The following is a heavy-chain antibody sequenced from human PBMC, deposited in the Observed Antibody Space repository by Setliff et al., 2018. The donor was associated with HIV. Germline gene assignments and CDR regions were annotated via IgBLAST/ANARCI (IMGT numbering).Heavy chain of an antibody. Sequence: ASVKVSCKASGYTFSSHSIHWVRQAPGQGLEWMGWINVGSGKTQYSQEFQGRLTITRDTSATTAYMELSSLTSEDTAVYYCARDGCSGQRCYLFNWFDPWGQGTLVTVSS. CDR2: INVGSGKT. CDR1: GYTFSSHS. CDR3: ARDGCSGQRCYLFNWFDP. D-gene: IGHD2-15*01. J-gene: IGHJ5*02. V-gene: IGHV1-3*01.